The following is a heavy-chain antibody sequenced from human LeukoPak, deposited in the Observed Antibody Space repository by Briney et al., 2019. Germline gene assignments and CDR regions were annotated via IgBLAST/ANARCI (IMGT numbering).Heavy chain of an antibody. CDR3: ARDETDSSGWGFDP. CDR2: IWYDGSSK. Sequence: QPGGSLRLSCAASGFTFSSYGMHWVRQAPGEGLEWVAVIWYDGSSKDYADSVKGRFTISRDNSKNTLYLQMNSLRAEDTAVYYCARDETDSSGWGFDPWGQGTLVTASS. CDR1: GFTFSSYG. J-gene: IGHJ5*02. D-gene: IGHD6-19*01. V-gene: IGHV3-33*01.